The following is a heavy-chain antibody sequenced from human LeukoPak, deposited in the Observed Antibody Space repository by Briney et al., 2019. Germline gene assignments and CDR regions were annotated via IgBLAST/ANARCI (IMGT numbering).Heavy chain of an antibody. CDR2: IYYSGNT. CDR1: GGSISNYY. D-gene: IGHD5-12*01. V-gene: IGHV4-59*01. CDR3: ARDNAGYGDFQH. J-gene: IGHJ1*01. Sequence: PSETLSLPCTVSGGSISNYYWSWIRQPPGKGLEWIGYIYYSGNTNYKPSLKSRVIISVDTSKNQFSLKLSSVTAADTAVYYCARDNAGYGDFQHWGQGTLVTVSS.